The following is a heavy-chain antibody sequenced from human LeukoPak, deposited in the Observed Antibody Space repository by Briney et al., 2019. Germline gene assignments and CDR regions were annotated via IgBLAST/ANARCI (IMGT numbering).Heavy chain of an antibody. D-gene: IGHD5-24*01. J-gene: IGHJ4*02. V-gene: IGHV3-30*18. CDR3: AKEGYRDGYSLGVFDY. CDR1: GFIFSTYG. Sequence: GGSLRLSCAASGFIFSTYGMHWVRQAPGKGLEWVAVMSYDGSSKYYADSVKGRFTISRDNSKNTLYLQMNSLSAEDTAVYYCAKEGYRDGYSLGVFDYWGQGTLVTVSS. CDR2: MSYDGSSK.